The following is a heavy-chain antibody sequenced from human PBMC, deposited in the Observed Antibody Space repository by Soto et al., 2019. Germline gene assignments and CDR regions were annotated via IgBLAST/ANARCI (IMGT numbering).Heavy chain of an antibody. V-gene: IGHV4-61*01. J-gene: IGHJ6*02. CDR3: ARDLWGYCGTDCYPLDV. CDR1: GGSVSNGLYY. CDR2: MYNTGST. Sequence: SETLSLTCTVSGGSVSNGLYYWNWIRQSPGKGLEWIGYMYNTGSTVYNPSFKSRVTISVDTSKNQFSLKLNSVTAADTAVYYCARDLWGYCGTDCYPLDVWGQGTTVTVSS. D-gene: IGHD2-21*02.